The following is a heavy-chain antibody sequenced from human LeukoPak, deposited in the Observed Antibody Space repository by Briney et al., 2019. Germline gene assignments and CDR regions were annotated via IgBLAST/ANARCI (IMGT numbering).Heavy chain of an antibody. D-gene: IGHD6-19*01. J-gene: IGHJ4*02. CDR1: GFTFSSYW. CDR3: ARVWLVRGTFDY. Sequence: PGGSLRPSCAASGFTFSSYWMHWVRQAPGKGLVWVSRINSDGSSTSYADSVKGRFTISRDNAKNSLYLQMNSLRAEDTAVYYCARVWLVRGTFDYWGQGTLVTVSS. V-gene: IGHV3-74*01. CDR2: INSDGSST.